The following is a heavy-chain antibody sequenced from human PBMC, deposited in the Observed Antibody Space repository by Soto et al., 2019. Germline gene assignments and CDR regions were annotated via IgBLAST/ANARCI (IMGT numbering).Heavy chain of an antibody. Sequence: GGSLRLSCAASGFTFSSYAMHWVRQAPGKGLEWVAVISYDGSNKYYADSVKGRFTISRDNSKNTLYLQMNSLRAEDTAVYYCARVSGWGAPAGGDYYYYYGMDVWGQGTTVTVSS. CDR3: ARVSGWGAPAGGDYYYYYGMDV. D-gene: IGHD6-19*01. CDR1: GFTFSSYA. V-gene: IGHV3-30-3*01. CDR2: ISYDGSNK. J-gene: IGHJ6*02.